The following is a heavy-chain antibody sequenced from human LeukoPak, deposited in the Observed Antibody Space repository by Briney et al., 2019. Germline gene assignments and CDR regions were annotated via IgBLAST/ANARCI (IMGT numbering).Heavy chain of an antibody. Sequence: GGSLRLPCAASGFTFSSYGMHWVRQAPGKGLEWVAVISYDGSNKYYADSVKGRFTISRDNSKNTLYLQMNSLRAEDTAVYYCAKGELSSGYFDYWGQGTLVTVSS. CDR1: GFTFSSYG. D-gene: IGHD6-19*01. CDR2: ISYDGSNK. V-gene: IGHV3-30*18. CDR3: AKGELSSGYFDY. J-gene: IGHJ4*02.